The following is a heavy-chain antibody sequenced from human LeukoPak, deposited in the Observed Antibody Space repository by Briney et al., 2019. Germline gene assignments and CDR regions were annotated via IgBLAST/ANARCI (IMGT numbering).Heavy chain of an antibody. D-gene: IGHD6-19*01. J-gene: IGHJ4*02. V-gene: IGHV3-72*01. Sequence: GGSLRLSCVVSGITLSNYAMSWVRQAPGKGLEWVGRIRKRPNSYTTEYAASVQGRFAISRDDSKNSLYLQMNSLKTEDTAVYYCARVSTTVAGSDYLDYWGQGTQVTISS. CDR2: IRKRPNSYTT. CDR1: GITLSNYA. CDR3: ARVSTTVAGSDYLDY.